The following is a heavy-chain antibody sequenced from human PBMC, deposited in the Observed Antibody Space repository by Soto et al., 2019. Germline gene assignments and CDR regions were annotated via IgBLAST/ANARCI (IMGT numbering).Heavy chain of an antibody. Sequence: EVPLVESGGGLVQPGESLRLSCAASGFTFDYYWMHWVRQAPGKGLVWVSRVHSDGTTTTYADSVKGRFTISRDNARNTVSRQVSSLRDEDTAIYYCARGDRGGFDLWGHGTVVTVSS. D-gene: IGHD3-10*01. V-gene: IGHV3-74*01. CDR1: GFTFDYYW. J-gene: IGHJ3*01. CDR2: VHSDGTTT. CDR3: ARGDRGGFDL.